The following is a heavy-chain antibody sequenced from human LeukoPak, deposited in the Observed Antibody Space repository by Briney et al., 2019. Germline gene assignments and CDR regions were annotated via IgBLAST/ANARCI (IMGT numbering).Heavy chain of an antibody. D-gene: IGHD1-26*01. CDR1: GFTFSTYW. CDR3: ARDVGGSLDY. Sequence: GGSLRLSCAASGFTFSTYWMAWVRQAPGKGLEWVANIKGDESARHQADSVKGRFTISRDNTQNSVYLQMSSLRGEDTAVYYCARDVGGSLDYWGQGTLGTVSS. V-gene: IGHV3-7*01. J-gene: IGHJ4*02. CDR2: IKGDESAR.